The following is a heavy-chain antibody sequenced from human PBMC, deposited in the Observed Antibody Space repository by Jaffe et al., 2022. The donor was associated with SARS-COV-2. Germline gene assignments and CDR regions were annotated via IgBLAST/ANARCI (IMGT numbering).Heavy chain of an antibody. Sequence: QVQLQESGPGLVKPSQTLSLTCTVSGGSISSGGYYWSWIRQHPGKGLEWIGYIYYSGSTYYNPSLKSRVTISVDTSKNQFSLKLSSVTAADTAVYYCATHGYSSSWELYGMDVWGQGTTVTVSS. J-gene: IGHJ6*02. CDR2: IYYSGST. CDR3: ATHGYSSSWELYGMDV. CDR1: GGSISSGGYY. V-gene: IGHV4-31*03. D-gene: IGHD6-13*01.